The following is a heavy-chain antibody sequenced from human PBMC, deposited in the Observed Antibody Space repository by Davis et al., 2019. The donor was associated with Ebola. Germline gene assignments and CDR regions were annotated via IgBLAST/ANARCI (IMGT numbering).Heavy chain of an antibody. D-gene: IGHD2-2*01. CDR3: ARGLEERQLITKFDY. V-gene: IGHV3-30*03. J-gene: IGHJ4*02. Sequence: PGGSLRLSCAASGFTSNIYGMHWVRQAPGKGLEWVAVVSYDGSKKYYVDSVKGRFTISRDNSKNMVYLQMDRLRAEDTAVYYCARGLEERQLITKFDYWSQGTLVTVSS. CDR1: GFTSNIYG. CDR2: VSYDGSKK.